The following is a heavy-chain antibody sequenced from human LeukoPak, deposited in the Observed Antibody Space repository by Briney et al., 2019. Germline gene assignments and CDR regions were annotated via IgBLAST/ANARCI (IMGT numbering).Heavy chain of an antibody. CDR2: IWYDGSNK. J-gene: IGHJ4*02. D-gene: IGHD3-22*01. CDR3: ARGTMIGVFDY. V-gene: IGHV3-33*01. Sequence: GRSLRLSCAASGFTFSSYGMHWVREAPGKGLEWVAVIWYDGSNKYYADSVKGRFTISRDNSKNTLYLQMNSLRAEDTAVYYCARGTMIGVFDYWGQGTLVTVSS. CDR1: GFTFSSYG.